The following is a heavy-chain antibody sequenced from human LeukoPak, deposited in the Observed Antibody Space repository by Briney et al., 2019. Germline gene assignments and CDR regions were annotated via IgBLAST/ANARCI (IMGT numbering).Heavy chain of an antibody. CDR1: GYTFTGYY. CDR3: ARPLYSSSWYGY. CDR2: INPNSGGT. Sequence: ASVTVSCKASGYTFTGYYMHWVRQAPGQGLEWMGWINPNSGGTNYAQKFQGRVTMTRDTSISTAYMELSRLRSDDTAVYYCARPLYSSSWYGYWGQGTLVTVSS. D-gene: IGHD6-13*01. J-gene: IGHJ4*02. V-gene: IGHV1-2*02.